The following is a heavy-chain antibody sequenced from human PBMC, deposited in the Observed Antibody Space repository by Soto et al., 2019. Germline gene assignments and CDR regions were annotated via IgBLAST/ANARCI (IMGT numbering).Heavy chain of an antibody. CDR1: GGSISSNIYY. CDR2: IHYSGST. CDR3: YFDY. J-gene: IGHJ4*02. V-gene: IGHV4-39*01. Sequence: SETLSLTCTVSGGSISSNIYYWGWIRQPPGKGLEWIGNIHYSGSTYYDSSLKSRVTISVDTSKNQFSLKLSSVTAPFSTPPTHYFDYWGQGTLVTISS.